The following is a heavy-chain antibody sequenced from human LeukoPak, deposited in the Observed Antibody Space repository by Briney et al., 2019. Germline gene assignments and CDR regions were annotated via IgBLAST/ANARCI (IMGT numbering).Heavy chain of an antibody. D-gene: IGHD3-10*01. CDR3: ARSGPPLDY. J-gene: IGHJ4*02. CDR2: INHSGST. Sequence: SETLSLTCAVYGGSFSGYYWSWIRQPPGKGLEWIGEINHSGSTNYNPSLKSRVTISVDTSKNQFSLKLSSVTAADTAVYYCARSGPPLDYWGQGTLVTVSS. CDR1: GGSFSGYY. V-gene: IGHV4-34*01.